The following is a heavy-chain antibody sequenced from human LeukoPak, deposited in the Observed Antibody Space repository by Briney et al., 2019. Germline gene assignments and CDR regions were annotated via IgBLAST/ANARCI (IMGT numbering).Heavy chain of an antibody. CDR3: ARDGACLSGGSCYGRLDY. Sequence: SQTLSLTCAISGDSVSSNSAAWNWIRQSPSRGLEWLGRTYYRSKWYNDYAVSVKSRITINPDTSKNQFSLQLNSVTPEDTAVYYCARDGACLSGGSCYGRLDYWGQGTLVTVSS. D-gene: IGHD2-15*01. CDR2: TYYRSKWYN. CDR1: GDSVSSNSAA. J-gene: IGHJ4*02. V-gene: IGHV6-1*01.